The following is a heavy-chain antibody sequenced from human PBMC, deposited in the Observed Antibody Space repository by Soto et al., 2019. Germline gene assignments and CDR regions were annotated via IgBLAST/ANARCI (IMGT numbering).Heavy chain of an antibody. CDR2: ISYSGST. CDR1: GGSISSCGYY. Sequence: TLSLTCTVSGGSISSCGYYWSWIRQHPGKGLEWIGYISYSGSTHYNPSLKSRVTISVDTSENQFSLKLSYVTAADTAVYHCARGNHRGSAHFAYWGKGILVTVPS. CDR3: ARGNHRGSAHFAY. J-gene: IGHJ4*02. V-gene: IGHV4-31*03. D-gene: IGHD5-12*01.